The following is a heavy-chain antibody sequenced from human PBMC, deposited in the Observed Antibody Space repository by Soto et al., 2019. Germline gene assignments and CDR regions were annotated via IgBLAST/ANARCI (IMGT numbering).Heavy chain of an antibody. CDR1: GFSFSTFE. D-gene: IGHD6-13*01. V-gene: IGHV3-48*03. Sequence: GGSLRLSCAASGFSFSTFEMNWVRQAPGKGLEWVAYINSGSDTIHYADSVRGRFTVSRDSAKNSLFLQMNSLRVEDTALYYCARDRAAGGYWGQGTLVTVSS. CDR3: ARDRAAGGY. J-gene: IGHJ4*02. CDR2: INSGSDTI.